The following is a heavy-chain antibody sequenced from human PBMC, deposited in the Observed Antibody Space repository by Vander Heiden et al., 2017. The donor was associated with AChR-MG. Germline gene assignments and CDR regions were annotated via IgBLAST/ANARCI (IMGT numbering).Heavy chain of an antibody. V-gene: IGHV3-49*03. CDR2: IRSQLFRKTT. CDR1: GFTFGDYA. Sequence: EVHMVEPGGGLLQPGRSLRLSCTPPGFTFGDYAMNCLRQDRGKGLGWAGFIRSQLFRKTTEYAASVRGRFSISRDNSNSITYLQMNSLKTEDTAVYYCTRAKTVAGAKYYFDWWGQGTLVTVSS. D-gene: IGHD3-16*01. CDR3: TRAKTVAGAKYYFDW. J-gene: IGHJ4*02.